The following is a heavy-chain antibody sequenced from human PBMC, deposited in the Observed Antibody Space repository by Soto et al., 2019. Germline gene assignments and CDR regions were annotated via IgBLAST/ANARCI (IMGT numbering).Heavy chain of an antibody. J-gene: IGHJ6*03. CDR1: GFTFDDYA. CDR2: ISWNSGSI. D-gene: IGHD2-2*01. CDR3: AKDKYQLNYYYYMDV. Sequence: GGSLRLSCAASGFTFDDYAMHWVRQAPGKGLEWVSGISWNSGSIGYADSVKGRFTISRDNAKNSLYLQMNSLRAEDTALYYCAKDKYQLNYYYYMDVWGKGTTVTVSS. V-gene: IGHV3-9*01.